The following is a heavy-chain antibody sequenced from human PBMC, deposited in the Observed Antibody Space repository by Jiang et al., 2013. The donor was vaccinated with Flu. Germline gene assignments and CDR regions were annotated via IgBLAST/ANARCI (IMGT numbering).Heavy chain of an antibody. CDR2: IYPGDSDT. J-gene: IGHJ6*02. V-gene: IGHV5-51*01. Sequence: VQLVESGAEVKKPGESLRISCKGSGYSFTIYWIGWVRQMPGKGLEWMGIIYPGDSDTRYSPSFQGQVTISADKSISTAFLQWSSLKASDTAIYYCARHNGNYYYSYYPVDVWGQGTTVTVSS. D-gene: IGHD1-7*01. CDR3: ARHNGNYYYSYYPVDV. CDR1: GYSFTIYW.